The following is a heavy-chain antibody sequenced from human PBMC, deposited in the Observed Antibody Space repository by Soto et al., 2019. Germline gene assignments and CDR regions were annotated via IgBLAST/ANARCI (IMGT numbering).Heavy chain of an antibody. D-gene: IGHD6-13*01. Sequence: QVQLVESGGGVVQPGRSLRLSCAASGFTFSSYGMYWVRQAPGKGLEWVAIISYDGSKKYYVDSVKGRFTTSRDNSKNTLYLQMNSLRAEDTAVYFCAKGWSYFDYWGQGTLVTVSS. CDR1: GFTFSSYG. J-gene: IGHJ4*02. CDR2: ISYDGSKK. CDR3: AKGWSYFDY. V-gene: IGHV3-30*18.